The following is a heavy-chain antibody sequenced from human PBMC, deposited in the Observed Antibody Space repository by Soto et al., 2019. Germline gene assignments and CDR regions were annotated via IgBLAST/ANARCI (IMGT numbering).Heavy chain of an antibody. CDR2: IYYSGST. CDR3: ARKLVPGIEDSKYNWFDP. J-gene: IGHJ5*02. D-gene: IGHD6-13*01. Sequence: SETLSLTCTVSGGSISSYYWSWIRQPPGKGLEWIGYIYYSGSTNYNPSLKSRVTISVDTSKNQFSLKLGSVTAADTAVYYCARKLVPGIEDSKYNWFDPWGQGTLVTVSS. V-gene: IGHV4-59*08. CDR1: GGSISSYY.